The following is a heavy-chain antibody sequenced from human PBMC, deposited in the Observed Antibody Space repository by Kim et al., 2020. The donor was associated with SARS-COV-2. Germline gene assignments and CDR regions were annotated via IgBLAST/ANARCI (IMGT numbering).Heavy chain of an antibody. V-gene: IGHV3-23*01. CDR3: AKEGGVGTAWAELDY. D-gene: IGHD2-15*01. CDR1: GFTFSAYA. CDR2: ISGSATGT. J-gene: IGHJ4*02. Sequence: GGSLRLSCEASGFTFSAYAMSWVRQAPGKGLEWVSGISGSATGTYYADSVKGRFTISRDDSKRTLHLQMNSLRAEDTALYYCAKEGGVGTAWAELDYWGQGTLVTVSS.